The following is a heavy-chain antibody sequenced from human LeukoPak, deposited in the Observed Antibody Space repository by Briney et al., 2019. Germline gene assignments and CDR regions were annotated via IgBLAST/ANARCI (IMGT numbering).Heavy chain of an antibody. CDR1: GFTFSSYG. J-gene: IGHJ6*02. V-gene: IGHV3-30*18. CDR3: AKGDGSYYYYYGMDV. D-gene: IGHD1-26*01. Sequence: PGGSLRLSCAASGFTFSSYGMHWVRQAPGKGLEWVAVISYDGSNKHYADSVKGRFTISRDNSKNTLYLQMNSLRAEDTAVYYCAKGDGSYYYYYGMDVWGQGTTVTVSS. CDR2: ISYDGSNK.